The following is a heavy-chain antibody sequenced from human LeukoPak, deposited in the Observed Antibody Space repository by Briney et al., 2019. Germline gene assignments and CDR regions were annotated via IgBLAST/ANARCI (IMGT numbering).Heavy chain of an antibody. CDR3: TRDPQSNWGHAFDI. CDR1: GFTFGDYA. D-gene: IGHD7-27*01. J-gene: IGHJ3*02. CDR2: IRSKAYGGTT. Sequence: GGCLRLAWTASGFTFGDYAIGWVRQAPGGGLEWVGFIRSKAYGGTTKYAASVKGRFTIPRDDSKSIAYLQMNSLKTEDTAVYYCTRDPQSNWGHAFDIWGQGTMVTVSS. V-gene: IGHV3-49*04.